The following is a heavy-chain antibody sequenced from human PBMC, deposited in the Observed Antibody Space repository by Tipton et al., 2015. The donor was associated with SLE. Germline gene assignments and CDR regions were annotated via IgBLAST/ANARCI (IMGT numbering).Heavy chain of an antibody. V-gene: IGHV3-48*03. CDR1: GFSFSDYS. D-gene: IGHD6-13*01. CDR2: ISSSGTTI. Sequence: SLRLSCTSSGFSFSDYSMSWVRQAPGKGLEWVSYISSSGTTIYYADSVKGRFTISRDNAKNSLYLQMNSLRAEDTAVYYCARDISSPRAYFDYWGQGTLVTVSS. J-gene: IGHJ4*02. CDR3: ARDISSPRAYFDY.